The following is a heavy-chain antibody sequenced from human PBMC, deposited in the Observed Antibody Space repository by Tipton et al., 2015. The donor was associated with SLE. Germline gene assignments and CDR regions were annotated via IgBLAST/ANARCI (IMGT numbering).Heavy chain of an antibody. J-gene: IGHJ3*02. CDR3: ARDSTAYSSGWVDAFDI. D-gene: IGHD6-19*01. V-gene: IGHV4-34*01. CDR1: GYSISSGYY. CDR2: INHSGST. Sequence: TLSLTCAVSGYSISSGYYWSWIRQPPGKGLEWIGEINHSGSTNYNPSLKSRVTISVDTSKNQFSLKLSSVTAADTAVYYCARDSTAYSSGWVDAFDIWGQGTMVTVSS.